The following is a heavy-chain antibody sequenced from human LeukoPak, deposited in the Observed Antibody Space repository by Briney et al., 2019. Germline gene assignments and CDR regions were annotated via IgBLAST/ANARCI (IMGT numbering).Heavy chain of an antibody. CDR3: ARDLWNGYSGYDLDDY. V-gene: IGHV4-39*07. J-gene: IGHJ4*02. CDR2: IYYSGST. CDR1: GGSISSSSYY. Sequence: SETLSLTCTVSGGSISSSSYYWGWIRQPPGKGLEWIGSIYYSGSTYYNPSLKSRVTISVDTSKNQFSLKLSSVTAADTAVYYCARDLWNGYSGYDLDDYWGQGTLVTVSS. D-gene: IGHD5-12*01.